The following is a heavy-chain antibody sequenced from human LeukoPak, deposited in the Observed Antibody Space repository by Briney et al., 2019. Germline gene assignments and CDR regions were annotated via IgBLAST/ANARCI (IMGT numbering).Heavy chain of an antibody. CDR2: IHYSGSA. J-gene: IGHJ4*02. V-gene: IGHV4-59*01. D-gene: IGHD3-10*01. Sequence: SETLSLTCTVSGGSIRGYYWGWIRQPPGKGLEWMGYIHYSGSADYNPSLRSRVTISVDTSKNQFSLKLSSVTAADTAVYYCARNGDQDYCDHWGQGILVTVSS. CDR1: GGSIRGYY. CDR3: ARNGDQDYCDH.